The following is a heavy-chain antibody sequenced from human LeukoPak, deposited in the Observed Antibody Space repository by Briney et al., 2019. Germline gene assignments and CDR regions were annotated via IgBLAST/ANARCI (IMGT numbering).Heavy chain of an antibody. CDR2: ISSSGSTI. Sequence: GGSLRLSCAASGFTFSDYYMSWIRQAPGKGLEWVSYISSSGSTIYYADSVKGRFTISRDNAKNSLYLQMNSLRAEDTAVYYRARETYYYDSSGYYYYYYMDVWGKGTTVTVSS. V-gene: IGHV3-11*04. D-gene: IGHD3-22*01. CDR1: GFTFSDYY. J-gene: IGHJ6*03. CDR3: ARETYYYDSSGYYYYYYMDV.